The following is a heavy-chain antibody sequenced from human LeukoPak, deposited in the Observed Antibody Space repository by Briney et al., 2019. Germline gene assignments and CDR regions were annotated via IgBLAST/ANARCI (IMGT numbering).Heavy chain of an antibody. CDR2: ISYDGSNK. CDR1: GFTFSSYG. D-gene: IGHD3-3*01. J-gene: IGHJ4*02. V-gene: IGHV3-30*18. CDR3: AKGPGSGSFDY. Sequence: GGSLRLSWAASGFTFSSYGMHWVRQAPGKGLEWVAVISYDGSNKYYADSVKGRFTISRDNSKNTLYLQMNSLRAEDTAVYYCAKGPGSGSFDYWGQGTLVTVSS.